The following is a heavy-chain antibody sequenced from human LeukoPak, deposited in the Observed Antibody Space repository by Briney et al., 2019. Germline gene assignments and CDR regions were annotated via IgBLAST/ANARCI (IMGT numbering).Heavy chain of an antibody. CDR1: GFTVSDNY. V-gene: IGHV3-53*01. CDR2: LYSGGHT. D-gene: IGHD3-22*01. J-gene: IGHJ6*02. CDR3: ARDLGIVVGTRTAQYYAMDV. Sequence: GGSLRLSCAASGFTVSDNYMNWVRQAPGKGLEWVSVLYSGGHTYYADSVRGRFTISRDDSKNTLYLQMNSLRAEDTAVYYCARDLGIVVGTRTAQYYAMDVWGQGTTVTVSS.